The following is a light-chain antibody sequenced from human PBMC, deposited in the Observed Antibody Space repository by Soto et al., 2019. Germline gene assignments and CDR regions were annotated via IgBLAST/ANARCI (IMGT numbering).Light chain of an antibody. CDR2: EAS. CDR3: QQLNTLPCA. V-gene: IGKV1-9*01. Sequence: DIQLTQSPSLLSASVGDRVTITCRASHDISTYLAWYQQKPGKAPKLMIYEASTLQSGVPSRFSGSGSGTEFTLTISGLLPEDFATYHCQQLNTLPCAFVQVTRLDTK. CDR1: HDISTY. J-gene: IGKJ5*01.